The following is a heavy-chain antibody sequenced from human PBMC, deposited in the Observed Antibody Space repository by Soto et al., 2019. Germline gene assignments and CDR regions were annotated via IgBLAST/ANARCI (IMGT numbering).Heavy chain of an antibody. CDR3: ARDKLYSNYEYYFDH. D-gene: IGHD4-4*01. V-gene: IGHV3-9*01. CDR2: ISWNSGTI. CDR1: GFTFNNYA. Sequence: GGSLRLSCAASGFTFNNYAMHWVRQAPGKDLEWVSGISWNSGTIGYADSVKGRFTISRDNAKNSLYLQMNSLRPEDTALYYCARDKLYSNYEYYFDHWGQGTLVTVSS. J-gene: IGHJ4*02.